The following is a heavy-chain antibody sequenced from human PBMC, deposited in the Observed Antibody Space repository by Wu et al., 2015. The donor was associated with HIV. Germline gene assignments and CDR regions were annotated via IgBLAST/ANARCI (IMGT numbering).Heavy chain of an antibody. CDR3: ARTPLLWFGELSY. CDR1: GGPLYNFA. CDR2: IIPMYGSA. Sequence: QVQLVQSGAEVKKPDSSVKVSCRTSGGPLYNFAISWVRQAPGQGLEWMGRIIPMYGSAKYAQRFQDRVAIIADEGSSTVYMELSSLKSEDTAVYYCARTPLLWFGELSYWGQGTLVTVSS. D-gene: IGHD3-10*01. J-gene: IGHJ4*02. V-gene: IGHV1-69*13.